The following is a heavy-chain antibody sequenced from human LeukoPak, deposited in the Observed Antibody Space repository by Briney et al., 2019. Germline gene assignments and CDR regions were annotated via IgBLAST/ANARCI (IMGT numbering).Heavy chain of an antibody. J-gene: IGHJ4*02. V-gene: IGHV4-61*02. CDR2: IYTSGST. CDR3: ARLGKYTAMVYYFDY. D-gene: IGHD5-18*01. CDR1: GGSISSGSYY. Sequence: PSETLSLTCTVSGGSISSGSYYWSWIRQPAGKGLEWIGRIYTSGSTNYNPSLKSRVTISVDTSKNQFSLKLSSVTAADTAVYYCARLGKYTAMVYYFDYWGQGTLVTVSS.